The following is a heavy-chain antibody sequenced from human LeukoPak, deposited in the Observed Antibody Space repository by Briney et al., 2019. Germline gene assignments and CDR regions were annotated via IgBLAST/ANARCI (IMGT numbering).Heavy chain of an antibody. Sequence: SETLSLTCAVSGGSISSYYWSWIRQPPGKGLEWIGYIYYSGSTNYNPSLKSRVTISVDTSKNQFSLKLSSVTAADTAVYYCARGSGYDYRETFDYWGQGTLVTVSS. CDR1: GGSISSYY. J-gene: IGHJ4*02. V-gene: IGHV4-59*01. D-gene: IGHD5-12*01. CDR2: IYYSGST. CDR3: ARGSGYDYRETFDY.